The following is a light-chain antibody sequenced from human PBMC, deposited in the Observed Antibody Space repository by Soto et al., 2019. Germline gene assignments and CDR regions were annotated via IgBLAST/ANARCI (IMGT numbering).Light chain of an antibody. CDR3: QQYGSSPMT. CDR2: GAS. CDR1: QSVSSNY. V-gene: IGKV3-20*01. Sequence: EIVFAQAPGTLSLSPGERATLSCRASQSVSSNYLAWYQQKPGQAPRLLIYGASSRATGIPDRFSGSGSGADFTLTISRLEPEDFAVYYCQQYGSSPMTFGQGTRLEI. J-gene: IGKJ5*01.